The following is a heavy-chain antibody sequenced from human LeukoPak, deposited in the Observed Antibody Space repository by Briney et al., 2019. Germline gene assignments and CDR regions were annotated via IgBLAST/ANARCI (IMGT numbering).Heavy chain of an antibody. CDR3: ARHEHKAVAGDN. D-gene: IGHD6-19*01. CDR1: GGSISSSSYY. V-gene: IGHV4-39*01. CDR2: IYYSGNT. Sequence: SEPLSLTCTVSGGSISSSSYYGGWIRQPPGKGLEWIGTIYYSGNTFYNPSLKSRLTISVDTSKNQFSLKLSSVIAADMAVYYCARHEHKAVAGDNWGQGILVTVSS. J-gene: IGHJ4*02.